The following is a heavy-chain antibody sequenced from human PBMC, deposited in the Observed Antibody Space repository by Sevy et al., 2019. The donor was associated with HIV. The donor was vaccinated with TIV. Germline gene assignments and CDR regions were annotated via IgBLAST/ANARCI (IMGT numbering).Heavy chain of an antibody. Sequence: GGSLRLSCAASAFNFSIYGLHWVRQAPDKGLEWVALIWYDGSNKYYADSVKGRFTISRDNSKSTLYLQMNSLRAEDTAVYYCARGRDDGNFDYWGQGTLVTVSS. J-gene: IGHJ4*02. CDR3: ARGRDDGNFDY. D-gene: IGHD1-1*01. CDR1: AFNFSIYG. CDR2: IWYDGSNK. V-gene: IGHV3-33*01.